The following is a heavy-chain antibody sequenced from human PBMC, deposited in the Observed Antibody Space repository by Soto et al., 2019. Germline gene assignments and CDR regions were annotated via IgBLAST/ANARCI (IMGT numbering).Heavy chain of an antibody. J-gene: IGHJ3*02. D-gene: IGHD3-10*01. V-gene: IGHV4-39*01. CDR3: ARLSHELLWFEGAFDI. Sequence: QLQLQESGPGLVKPSETLSLTCTVSGGSISSSSYYWGWIRQPPGKGLEWIGSIYYSGSTYYNPSLKSRVTISVDTSKNQFSLKLSSVTAADTAVYYCARLSHELLWFEGAFDIWGQGTMVTVSS. CDR2: IYYSGST. CDR1: GGSISSSSYY.